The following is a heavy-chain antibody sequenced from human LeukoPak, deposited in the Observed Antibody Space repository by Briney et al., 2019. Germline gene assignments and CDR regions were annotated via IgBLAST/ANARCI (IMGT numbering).Heavy chain of an antibody. CDR3: TTAGRRTNRGPGPVY. D-gene: IGHD1-1*01. CDR2: IKGQLDGATT. Sequence: QTGGSLRLSCVASGFNFNNAWMIWVRQAPGKGPEWVGRIKGQLDGATTDYAAPVRGRFTISRDDSKNTVFLQMNSLKTDDTAVYYCTTAGRRTNRGPGPVYWGQGTLVSVSS. CDR1: GFNFNNAW. J-gene: IGHJ4*02. V-gene: IGHV3-15*01.